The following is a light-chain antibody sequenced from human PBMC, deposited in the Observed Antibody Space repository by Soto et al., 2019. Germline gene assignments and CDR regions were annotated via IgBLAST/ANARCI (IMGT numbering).Light chain of an antibody. J-gene: IGKJ5*01. CDR1: QIISSY. Sequence: DIQMTQSPSALSANIGDRVTITCRASQIISSYLNWYQQKPGKVPKLLIYASTNLQSGVPSRFSGRGAGTDFTFTISSLQPEDFATYYCQQTYSAPITFGQGTRLEIK. V-gene: IGKV1-39*01. CDR3: QQTYSAPIT. CDR2: AST.